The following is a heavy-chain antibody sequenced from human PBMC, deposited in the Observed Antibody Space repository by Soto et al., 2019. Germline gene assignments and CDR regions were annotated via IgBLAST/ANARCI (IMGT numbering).Heavy chain of an antibody. V-gene: IGHV1-18*01. D-gene: IGHD2-21*01. CDR2: ISAYSGNT. J-gene: IGHJ4*02. CDR1: GYTFTNYA. Sequence: ASVKVSCKASGYTFTNYAMHWVRQAPGQRLEWMGWISAYSGNTNYAQNLQGRVSMTTDTPTSIAYMELRSLRSDDTAVYYCARVAKYGIFDYWGQGTQVTVSS. CDR3: ARVAKYGIFDY.